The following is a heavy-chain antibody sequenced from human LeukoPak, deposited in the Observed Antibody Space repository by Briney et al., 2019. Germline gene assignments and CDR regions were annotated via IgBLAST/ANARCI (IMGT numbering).Heavy chain of an antibody. Sequence: PSETLSLTCAVYGGSFSGYYWSWIRQPPGKGLEWIGEINHSGSTNYNPSLKSRVTISVDTSKNQFSLKLSSVTAADTAVYYCARGGRPPGYSTRWGQGTLVTVSS. CDR2: INHSGST. CDR1: GGSFSGYY. V-gene: IGHV4-34*01. CDR3: ARGGRPPGYSTR. J-gene: IGHJ4*02. D-gene: IGHD3-9*01.